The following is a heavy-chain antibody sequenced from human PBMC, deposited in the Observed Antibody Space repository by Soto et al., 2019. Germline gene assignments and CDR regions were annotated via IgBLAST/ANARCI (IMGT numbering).Heavy chain of an antibody. CDR2: ISYDGSNV. J-gene: IGHJ4*02. D-gene: IGHD1-7*01. CDR1: GFAFRSYA. Sequence: QVQLVESGGGVVQPGRSLGLSCEASGFAFRSYAVHWVRQAPGKGLDWVALISYDGSNVYYADSVKGRFTISRDNSKNTLYLQMNSLRAEDTAVYYCASRRGFGTYYFAYWGQGTLVTVSS. CDR3: ASRRGFGTYYFAY. V-gene: IGHV3-30*14.